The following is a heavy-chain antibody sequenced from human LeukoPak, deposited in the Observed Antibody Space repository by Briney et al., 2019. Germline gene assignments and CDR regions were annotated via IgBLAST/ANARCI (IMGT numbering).Heavy chain of an antibody. D-gene: IGHD7-27*01. Sequence: SETLSLICTVSGDSISDYSWSWIRQPAGKGLEWIGRMYWIDQSQSSGSPNYNPSLKSRVIMSVDTSKNQFSLKLSSVAAADTAVYYCARTLTGDRDLGAFDIWGQGTMVTVSS. CDR2: MYWIDQSQSSGSP. CDR1: GDSISDYS. CDR3: ARTLTGDRDLGAFDI. V-gene: IGHV4-4*07. J-gene: IGHJ3*02.